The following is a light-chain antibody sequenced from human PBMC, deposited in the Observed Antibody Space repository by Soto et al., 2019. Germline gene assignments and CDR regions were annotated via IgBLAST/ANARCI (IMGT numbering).Light chain of an antibody. V-gene: IGKV3-15*01. CDR2: GAS. CDR1: QSVSSN. CDR3: QQYNNWPRT. J-gene: IGKJ1*01. Sequence: EIVMTQSPAILSVSPGERATISYRASQSVSSNLAWYQQKPGQAPRLLIYGASTRATGIPARFSGSGSGTEITLTISSLQSEDFAVYYCQQYNNWPRTFGQGTKVEIK.